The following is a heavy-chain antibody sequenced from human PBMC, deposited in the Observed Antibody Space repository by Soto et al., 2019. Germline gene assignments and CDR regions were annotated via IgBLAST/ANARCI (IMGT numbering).Heavy chain of an antibody. CDR2: INAGNGNT. CDR1: GYTFTSYA. V-gene: IGHV1-3*01. D-gene: IGHD6-13*01. Sequence: ASVKVSCKASGYTFTSYAIHWVRQAPGQRLEWMGWINAGNGNTKYSQKFQGRVTITRDTSASTAYMELSSLRSEDTAVYYCARGRQQLWWFDPWGQGTLVTVSS. J-gene: IGHJ5*02. CDR3: ARGRQQLWWFDP.